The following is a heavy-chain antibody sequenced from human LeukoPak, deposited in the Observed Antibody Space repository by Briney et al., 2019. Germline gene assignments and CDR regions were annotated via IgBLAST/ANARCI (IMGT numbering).Heavy chain of an antibody. J-gene: IGHJ4*02. CDR1: GYTFTSYG. CDR3: ARGGYSGSYYRFDY. CDR2: INPNSGGT. V-gene: IGHV1-2*06. Sequence: VASVKVSCKASGYTFTSYGISWVRQAPGQGLEWMGRINPNSGGTNYAQKFQGRVTMTRDTSISTAYMELSRLRSDDMAVYYCARGGYSGSYYRFDYWGQGTLVTVSS. D-gene: IGHD1-26*01.